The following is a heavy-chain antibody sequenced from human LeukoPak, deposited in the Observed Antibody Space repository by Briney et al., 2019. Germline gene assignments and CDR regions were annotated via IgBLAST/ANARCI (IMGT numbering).Heavy chain of an antibody. J-gene: IGHJ5*02. V-gene: IGHV1-8*03. CDR2: MNPNSGNT. CDR1: GYTFTSYD. CDR3: ARAGHPYCSGGSCTDNWFDP. D-gene: IGHD2-15*01. Sequence: ASVKVSCKASGYTFTSYDINWVRQATGQGLERVGWMNPNSGNTGYAQKCQGRVTITRNTSISTAYMELSSLRSEDTAVYYCARAGHPYCSGGSCTDNWFDPWGQGTLVTVSS.